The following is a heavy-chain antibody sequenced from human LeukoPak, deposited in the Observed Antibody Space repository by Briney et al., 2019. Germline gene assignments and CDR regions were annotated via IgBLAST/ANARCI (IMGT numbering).Heavy chain of an antibody. D-gene: IGHD2-2*01. Sequence: PGGSLRLSCAVSGFTFSSYSMNWVRQAPGKGLEWVSYISSSSTIYYADSVKGRFTISRDNAKNSLYLQMNSLRAEDTAVYYCASRYCSSTSCYSWYYYYMDVWGKGTTVTVSS. CDR1: GFTFSSYS. CDR2: ISSSSTI. V-gene: IGHV3-48*01. J-gene: IGHJ6*03. CDR3: ASRYCSSTSCYSWYYYYMDV.